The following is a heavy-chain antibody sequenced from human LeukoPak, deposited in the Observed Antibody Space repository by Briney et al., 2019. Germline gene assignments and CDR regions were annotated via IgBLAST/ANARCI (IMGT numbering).Heavy chain of an antibody. D-gene: IGHD3-3*01. Sequence: ASVKVSSKASGYTFTGYYMHWVRRAPGQGLEWMGWISAYNGNTNYAQKLQGRVTMTTDTSTSTAYMELRSLRSDDTAVYYCARALGGSYSYDFWSGYYGFDYWGQGTLVTVSS. CDR1: GYTFTGYY. J-gene: IGHJ4*02. V-gene: IGHV1-18*04. CDR2: ISAYNGNT. CDR3: ARALGGSYSYDFWSGYYGFDY.